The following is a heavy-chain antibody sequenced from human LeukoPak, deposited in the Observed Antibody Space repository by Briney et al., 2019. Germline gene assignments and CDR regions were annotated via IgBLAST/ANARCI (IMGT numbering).Heavy chain of an antibody. Sequence: ASVKVSCKASGGTFSSNAISWVRQAPGQGLEWMGRIIPILGIANYAQKFQGRVTITADKSTSTAYMELSSLRSEDTAVYYCARDRDRHPGYLFDLWGRGTLVTVSS. V-gene: IGHV1-69*04. CDR2: IIPILGIA. J-gene: IGHJ2*01. D-gene: IGHD1-14*01. CDR3: ARDRDRHPGYLFDL. CDR1: GGTFSSNA.